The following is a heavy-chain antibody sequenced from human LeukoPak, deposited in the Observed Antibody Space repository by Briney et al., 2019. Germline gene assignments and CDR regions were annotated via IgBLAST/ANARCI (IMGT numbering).Heavy chain of an antibody. V-gene: IGHV1-24*01. Sequence: ASVKVSCKVSGYTLTELSMHWVRQVPGKGLEWMGGFDPEDGETIYAQKFQGRVTMTEDTSTDTAYMELSSLRSEDTAVYYCATFPIIAAAGNPPLGFDYWGQGTLVTVSS. D-gene: IGHD6-13*01. CDR3: ATFPIIAAAGNPPLGFDY. CDR1: GYTLTELS. J-gene: IGHJ4*02. CDR2: FDPEDGET.